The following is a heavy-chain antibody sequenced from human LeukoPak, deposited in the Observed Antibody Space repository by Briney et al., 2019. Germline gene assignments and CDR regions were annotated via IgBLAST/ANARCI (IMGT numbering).Heavy chain of an antibody. D-gene: IGHD1-7*01. CDR2: INHSGST. CDR1: GGSISSYY. V-gene: IGHV4-34*01. CDR3: ARGSITGTTFFDY. J-gene: IGHJ4*02. Sequence: SETLSLTCTVSGGSISSYYWSWIRQPPGKGLEWIGEINHSGSTNYDPSLKSRVTISVDTSKNQFSLKLSSVTAADTAVYYCARGSITGTTFFDYWGQGTLVTVSS.